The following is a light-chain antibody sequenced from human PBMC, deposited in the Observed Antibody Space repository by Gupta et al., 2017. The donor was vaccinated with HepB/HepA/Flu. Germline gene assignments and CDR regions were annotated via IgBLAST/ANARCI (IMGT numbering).Light chain of an antibody. Sequence: EVVLTQSPDTLYLFPGERASLSCTSSQSVSSHYLAWYQQKPGQAPRLLIYGTSTRATGIPDRLSGSGSGADFTLTINTLDPADFAVYICQQYGSSPWTFGQGTRVEVK. V-gene: IGKV3-20*01. CDR3: QQYGSSPWT. J-gene: IGKJ1*01. CDR2: GTS. CDR1: QSVSSHY.